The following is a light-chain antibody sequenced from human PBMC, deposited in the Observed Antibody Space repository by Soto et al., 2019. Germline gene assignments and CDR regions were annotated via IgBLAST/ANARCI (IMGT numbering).Light chain of an antibody. Sequence: EIVSTQFPATLSLAQGASATLSCRASQSVSSYLAWYQKKPCQAPSLIIYGASRRATGIPDRFSGSVSGTDFTLTIRRLEPQDFAVYYGQVRSDWSTITFGPLTRLEIK. CDR1: QSVSSY. J-gene: IGKJ5*01. CDR2: GAS. CDR3: QVRSDWSTIT. V-gene: IGKV3-11*01.